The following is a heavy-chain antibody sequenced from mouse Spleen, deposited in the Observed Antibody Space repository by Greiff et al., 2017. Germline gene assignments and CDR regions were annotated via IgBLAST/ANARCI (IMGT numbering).Heavy chain of an antibody. Sequence: EVKLMESGGGLVKPGGSLKLSCAASGFTFSSYAMSWVRQTPEKRLEWVATISDGGSYTYYPDNVKGRFTISRDNAKNNLYLQMSHLKSEDTAMYYCARDYGSSYPAMDYWGQGTSVTVSS. J-gene: IGHJ4*01. CDR1: GFTFSSYA. CDR2: ISDGGSYT. V-gene: IGHV5-4*01. CDR3: ARDYGSSYPAMDY. D-gene: IGHD1-1*01.